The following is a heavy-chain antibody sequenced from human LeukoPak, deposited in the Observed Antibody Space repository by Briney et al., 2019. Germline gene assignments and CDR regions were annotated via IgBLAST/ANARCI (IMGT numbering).Heavy chain of an antibody. Sequence: TGGSLRLSCAASGFTFSNSCMSWVRQAPGKGLEWVSAISGSGGSTNYADSVKGRFTISRDNSENTLYLQINSLRAEDTAVYYCAKDVQWMGYYFDYWGQGTLVTVSS. J-gene: IGHJ4*02. CDR3: AKDVQWMGYYFDY. D-gene: IGHD6-19*01. V-gene: IGHV3-23*01. CDR2: ISGSGGST. CDR1: GFTFSNSC.